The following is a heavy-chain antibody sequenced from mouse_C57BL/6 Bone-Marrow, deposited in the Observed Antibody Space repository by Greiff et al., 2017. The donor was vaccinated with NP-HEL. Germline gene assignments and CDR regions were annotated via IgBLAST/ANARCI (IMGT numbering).Heavy chain of an antibody. D-gene: IGHD2-3*01. J-gene: IGHJ3*01. V-gene: IGHV1-64*01. CDR3: ARDDGYYLFAY. CDR1: GYTFTCYW. Sequence: QVQLKQPGAELVKPGASVKLSCKASGYTFTCYWMHWVKQRPGQGLEWIGMIHPNSGSTNYNEKFKSKATLTVDKSSSTAYMQLSSLTSEDSAVYYCARDDGYYLFAYWGQGTLVTVSA. CDR2: IHPNSGST.